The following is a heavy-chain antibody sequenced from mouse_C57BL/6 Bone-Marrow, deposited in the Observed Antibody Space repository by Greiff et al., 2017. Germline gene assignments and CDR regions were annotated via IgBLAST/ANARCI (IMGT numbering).Heavy chain of an antibody. J-gene: IGHJ3*01. Sequence: QVQLKESGAELAKPGASVKLSCKASGYTFTSYWMHWVKQRPGQGLEWIGYINPSSGYTKYNQKFKDKDTLTADKSSSTAYMQLSSLTYEDSAVYYCARSGYSKGWFAYWGQGTVVTVSA. CDR3: ARSGYSKGWFAY. CDR2: INPSSGYT. CDR1: GYTFTSYW. D-gene: IGHD2-5*01. V-gene: IGHV1-7*01.